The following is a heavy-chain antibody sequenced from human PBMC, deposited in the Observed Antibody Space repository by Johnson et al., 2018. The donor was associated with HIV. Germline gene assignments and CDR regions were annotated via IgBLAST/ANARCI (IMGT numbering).Heavy chain of an antibody. CDR1: GFTFSTYW. J-gene: IGHJ3*02. Sequence: EVQLVESGGGLVQPGGSLRLSCAASGFTFSTYWMIWVRQAPGKVLEWVASIRQDGSEKYYVDSVKGRFTISRDNAKKSLFLQMNSLRAEDTAMYYCAGSQGSGEGAFDIWGQGTMVTVSS. CDR3: AGSQGSGEGAFDI. V-gene: IGHV3-7*05. CDR2: IRQDGSEK. D-gene: IGHD2-21*01.